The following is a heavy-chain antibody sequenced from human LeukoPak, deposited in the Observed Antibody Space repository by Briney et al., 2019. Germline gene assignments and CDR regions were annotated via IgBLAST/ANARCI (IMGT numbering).Heavy chain of an antibody. Sequence: PGGSLRLSCAASGFTFSSYSMNWVRQAPGKGLEWVSSISSSSSYIYYADSVKGRFTISRDNAKNSLYLQMNSLRAEDTAVYYCARVSTVVRGVPYYYGMDVWGKGTTVTASS. CDR2: ISSSSSYI. D-gene: IGHD3-10*01. J-gene: IGHJ6*04. CDR1: GFTFSSYS. V-gene: IGHV3-21*01. CDR3: ARVSTVVRGVPYYYGMDV.